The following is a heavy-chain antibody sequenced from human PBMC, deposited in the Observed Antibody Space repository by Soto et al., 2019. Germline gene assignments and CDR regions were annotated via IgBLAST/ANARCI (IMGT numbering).Heavy chain of an antibody. CDR3: ARTSRRITIFGVVIIPFDY. CDR2: TYYRSKWYN. Sequence: PSQTLSLTCAISGDSVSSNSAAWNWIRQSPSRGLEWLGRTYYRSKWYNDYAVSVKSRITINPDTSKNQFSLQLNSVTPEDTAAYYCARTSRRITIFGVVIIPFDYWGQGTLVTVSS. V-gene: IGHV6-1*01. J-gene: IGHJ4*02. CDR1: GDSVSSNSAA. D-gene: IGHD3-3*01.